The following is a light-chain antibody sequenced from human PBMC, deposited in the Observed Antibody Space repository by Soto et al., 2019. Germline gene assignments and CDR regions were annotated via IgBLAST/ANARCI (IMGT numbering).Light chain of an antibody. Sequence: DIQMTQSPSTLSASVGDRVTITCRASQSISTWFAWYQQKPGKAPKLVIYKASSLESGVPSRFSGSGSGTGFTLTISSLQPDDFATYDGQQYNTYPLTFGGGTTVEIK. CDR1: QSISTW. J-gene: IGKJ4*01. CDR3: QQYNTYPLT. CDR2: KAS. V-gene: IGKV1-5*03.